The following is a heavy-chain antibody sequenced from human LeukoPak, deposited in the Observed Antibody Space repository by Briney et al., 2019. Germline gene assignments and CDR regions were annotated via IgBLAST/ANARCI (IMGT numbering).Heavy chain of an antibody. CDR1: GFTFSRYT. V-gene: IGHV3-30*14. CDR2: ISYDGSNE. CDR3: ASGALFGELLGAFDI. D-gene: IGHD3-10*02. J-gene: IGHJ3*02. Sequence: PGGSLRLSCAASGFTFSRYTMHWVRQAPGKGLEWVAVISYDGSNEYYADSVKGRFTISRDNSKNTLYFQMNSLRAEDSALYYCASGALFGELLGAFDIWGQGTMVTVSS.